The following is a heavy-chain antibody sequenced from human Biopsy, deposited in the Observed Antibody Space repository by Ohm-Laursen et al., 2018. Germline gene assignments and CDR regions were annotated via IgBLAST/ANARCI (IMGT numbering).Heavy chain of an antibody. V-gene: IGHV1-2*02. J-gene: IGHJ4*02. CDR2: INPNSGVT. Sequence: ASVKVSCTASGYTFIGYYMHWVRQAPGQGLEWMGWINPNSGVTNYAQRFQGRVTMTRDTSISTAYMELSRLRSDDTAVYYCARDPRYGYGSYFDYWGQGTLVAVSS. CDR3: ARDPRYGYGSYFDY. CDR1: GYTFIGYY. D-gene: IGHD3-10*01.